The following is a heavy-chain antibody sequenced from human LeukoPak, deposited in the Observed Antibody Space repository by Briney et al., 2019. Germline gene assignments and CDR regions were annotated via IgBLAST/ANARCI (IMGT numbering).Heavy chain of an antibody. CDR1: GGSISSGGYY. J-gene: IGHJ6*02. CDR2: IYYSGST. CDR3: ARVPRITIFGVVIDYYYGMDV. V-gene: IGHV4-31*03. Sequence: SETLSLTCTVSGGSISSGGYYWSWIRQHPGKGLEWIGYIYYSGSTYYNPSLKSRVTISVDTSKNQFSLKLSSVTAADTAVYYCARVPRITIFGVVIDYYYGMDVWGQGTTVTASS. D-gene: IGHD3-3*01.